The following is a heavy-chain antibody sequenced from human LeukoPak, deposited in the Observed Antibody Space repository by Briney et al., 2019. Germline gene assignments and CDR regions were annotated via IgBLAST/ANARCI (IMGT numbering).Heavy chain of an antibody. CDR3: ARSVFDFWSGYSSGGNYYFDY. CDR2: INHSGST. J-gene: IGHJ4*02. V-gene: IGHV4-34*01. D-gene: IGHD3-3*01. Sequence: SETLSLTCAVYGGSFSGYYWSWIRQPPGKGLEWIGEINHSGSTNYNPSLKSRVAISVDTSKNQFSLKLSSVTAADTAVYYCARSVFDFWSGYSSGGNYYFDYWGQGTLVTVSS. CDR1: GGSFSGYY.